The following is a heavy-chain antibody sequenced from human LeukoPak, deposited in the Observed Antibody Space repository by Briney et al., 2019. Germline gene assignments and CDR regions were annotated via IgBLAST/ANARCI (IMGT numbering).Heavy chain of an antibody. CDR2: INHSGNT. D-gene: IGHD3-3*01. CDR3: ARDLDKSGYYLDY. Sequence: SETLSLTCAVYGGSFSGYYWGWIRQTPGKGLEWIGEINHSGNTNYNPSLKSRVIISADASKNQFSLKLTSVTAADTAVYYCARDLDKSGYYLDYWGQGTLVIVSS. CDR1: GGSFSGYY. V-gene: IGHV4-34*01. J-gene: IGHJ4*02.